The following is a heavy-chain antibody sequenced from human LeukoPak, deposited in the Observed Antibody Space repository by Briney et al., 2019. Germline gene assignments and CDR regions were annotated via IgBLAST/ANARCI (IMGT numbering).Heavy chain of an antibody. D-gene: IGHD3-10*01. CDR3: AREMRPPRGGFDY. Sequence: KPSETLSLTCTVSSGSISSTSYYWGWIRQPPGMGLEWIGSMYYSGSTYYNPSLKSRVTISVDTSKSQFSLKLSSVTAADTAVYYCAREMRPPRGGFDYWDQGTLVTVSS. J-gene: IGHJ4*02. CDR1: SGSISSTSYY. CDR2: MYYSGST. V-gene: IGHV4-39*07.